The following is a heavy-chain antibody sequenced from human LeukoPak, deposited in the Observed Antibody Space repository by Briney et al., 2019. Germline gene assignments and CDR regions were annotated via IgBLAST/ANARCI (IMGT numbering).Heavy chain of an antibody. CDR2: IIPILGIA. Sequence: SVKVSCKASGGTFSSYAISWVRQAPGQGLEWMGRIIPILGIANYAQKFQGRVTITADKSTSTAYMELSSLRSEDTAVYYCASRGYSYGYSAFDIWGQGTMVTVSS. CDR1: GGTFSSYA. CDR3: ASRGYSYGYSAFDI. V-gene: IGHV1-69*04. J-gene: IGHJ3*02. D-gene: IGHD5-18*01.